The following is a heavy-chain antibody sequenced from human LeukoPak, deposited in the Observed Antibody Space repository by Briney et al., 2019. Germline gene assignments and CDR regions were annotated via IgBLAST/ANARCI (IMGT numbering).Heavy chain of an antibody. CDR1: GFTFSSYS. CDR3: VGDRDWGFDY. V-gene: IGHV3-48*01. D-gene: IGHD7-27*01. CDR2: ISSSSSTI. J-gene: IGHJ4*02. Sequence: QTGGSLRLSCAASGFTFSSYSMNWVRQAPGKGLEWVSYISSSSSTIYYADSVKGRFTIFRDTAKKSLYLQMNSLRVEDTAVYYCVGDRDWGFDYWGQGTMVTVSS.